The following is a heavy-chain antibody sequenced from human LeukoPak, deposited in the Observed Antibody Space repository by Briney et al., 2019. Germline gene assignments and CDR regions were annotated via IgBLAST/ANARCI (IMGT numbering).Heavy chain of an antibody. D-gene: IGHD4-23*01. Sequence: GGSLRLSCAASGFTFSNYAMTWVRQAPGKGLEWVSTIFGSGHSTYYADSVKGRFTISRDNSKNTLYLQMNRLRAEDTAVYYCAKERGNDFGASSPYFDNWGQGTLVTVYS. CDR1: GFTFSNYA. V-gene: IGHV3-23*01. CDR2: IFGSGHST. CDR3: AKERGNDFGASSPYFDN. J-gene: IGHJ4*02.